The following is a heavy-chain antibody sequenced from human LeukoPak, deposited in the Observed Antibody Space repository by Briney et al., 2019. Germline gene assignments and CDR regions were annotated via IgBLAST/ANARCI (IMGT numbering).Heavy chain of an antibody. CDR2: IYSSGST. V-gene: IGHV4-39*01. Sequence: PSETLSLTCTVSGASVSGSPYYWGWIRQPPGKGLEWIGSIYSSGSTYYNASLQSRVTISIETSKNQISLRLNSVTAADTAIYYCAKSGGYGLIDYLGQGTLVTVSS. CDR1: GASVSGSPYY. CDR3: AKSGGYGLIDY. J-gene: IGHJ4*02. D-gene: IGHD1-26*01.